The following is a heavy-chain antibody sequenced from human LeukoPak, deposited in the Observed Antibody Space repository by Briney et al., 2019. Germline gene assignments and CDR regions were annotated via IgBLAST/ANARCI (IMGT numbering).Heavy chain of an antibody. Sequence: ASVYVSCTASGYTFTTYSTSWVRHAPGQGLEWMGWISAYNGNTNYAQKLQGTVTITTDTSTSAAYMELRSLRSDDTAVYYCARAYRIAVAGTPGWFDPWGQGTLVTVSS. V-gene: IGHV1-18*01. CDR1: GYTFTTYS. CDR3: ARAYRIAVAGTPGWFDP. J-gene: IGHJ5*02. D-gene: IGHD6-19*01. CDR2: ISAYNGNT.